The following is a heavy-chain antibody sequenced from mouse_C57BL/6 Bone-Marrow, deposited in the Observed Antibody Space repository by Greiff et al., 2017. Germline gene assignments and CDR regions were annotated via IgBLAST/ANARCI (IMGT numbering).Heavy chain of an antibody. CDR2: IHPNSGST. J-gene: IGHJ3*01. CDR3: ARKRFYYDYDAGFAY. Sequence: QVQLQQPGAELVKPGASVKLSCKASGYTFTSYWMHWVKQRPGQGLEWIGMIHPNSGSTHYNEKFKSKATLTVDKSSSTAYMQLSSLTSEDSAVYYCARKRFYYDYDAGFAYWGQGTLVTVSA. CDR1: GYTFTSYW. V-gene: IGHV1-64*01. D-gene: IGHD2-4*01.